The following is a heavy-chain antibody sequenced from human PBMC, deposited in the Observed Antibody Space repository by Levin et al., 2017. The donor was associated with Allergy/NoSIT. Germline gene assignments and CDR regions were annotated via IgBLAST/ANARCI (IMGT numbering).Heavy chain of an antibody. CDR3: ARDGPAISVFDF. Sequence: ASETLSLTCAISGDSVSSNIATWNWIRQSPSRGLEWLGRTYYRSKWLFDYALPVKGRITVTPDISKNQFSLQLNSVTPEDTAVYYCARDGPAISVFDFWGQGTLVTVSS. CDR2: TYYRSKWLF. CDR1: GDSVSSNIAT. D-gene: IGHD1-14*01. J-gene: IGHJ4*02. V-gene: IGHV6-1*01.